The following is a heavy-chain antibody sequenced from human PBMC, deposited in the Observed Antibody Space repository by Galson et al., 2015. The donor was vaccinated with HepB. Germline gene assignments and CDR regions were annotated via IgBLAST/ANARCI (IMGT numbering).Heavy chain of an antibody. D-gene: IGHD3-22*01. CDR2: ISAYNGNT. CDR1: GYTFTSYG. V-gene: IGHV1-18*01. Sequence: SVKVSCKASGYTFTSYGISWVRQAPGQGLEWMGWISAYNGNTNYAQKLQGRVTMTTDTSTSTAYMELSSLRSDDTAVYYCARDWDYYDSSGKLQTWGQGTLVTVSS. CDR3: ARDWDYYDSSGKLQT. J-gene: IGHJ5*02.